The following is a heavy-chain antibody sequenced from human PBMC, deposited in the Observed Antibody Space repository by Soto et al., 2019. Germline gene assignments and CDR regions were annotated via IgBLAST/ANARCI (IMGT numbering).Heavy chain of an antibody. D-gene: IGHD6-19*01. V-gene: IGHV3-30*18. Sequence: QVQLVESGGGVVQPGRSLRVSCAASGFTFSSYGMHWVRQAPGKGLEWVAVISYDGSNKYYADSVKGRFTISRDNSKNTLYLQMNSLRAEDTAVYYCAKVPHSSGWFEDYYYGMDVWGQGTTVTVSS. CDR3: AKVPHSSGWFEDYYYGMDV. CDR1: GFTFSSYG. J-gene: IGHJ6*02. CDR2: ISYDGSNK.